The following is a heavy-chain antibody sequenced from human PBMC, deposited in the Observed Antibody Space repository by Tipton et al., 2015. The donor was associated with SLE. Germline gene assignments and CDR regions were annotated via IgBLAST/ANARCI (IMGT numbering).Heavy chain of an antibody. CDR1: GGSFSGYY. V-gene: IGHV4-34*01. CDR2: VNHSGST. CDR3: ARALGATRAEYFQH. Sequence: TLSLTCAVYGGSFSGYYWNWIRQAPGKGLEWIGEVNHSGSTNYNPSLKSRVTISVDTSKNQFSLRLSSLTAADTAVYYCARALGATRAEYFQHWGQGTLVTVSS. J-gene: IGHJ1*01. D-gene: IGHD1-26*01.